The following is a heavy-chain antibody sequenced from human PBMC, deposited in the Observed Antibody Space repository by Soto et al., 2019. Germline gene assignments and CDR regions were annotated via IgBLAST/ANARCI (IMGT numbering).Heavy chain of an antibody. CDR2: ISGSGGST. V-gene: IGHV3-23*01. Sequence: GGSLRLSCAASGFTFSSYAMSWVRQAPGKGLEWVSAISGSGGSTYYADSVKGRFTISRDNSKNTLYLQMNSLRAEDTAVYYFSKCPSSGWYFEDYYYYYMDVWGKGTTVTVSS. CDR3: SKCPSSGWYFEDYYYYYMDV. D-gene: IGHD6-19*01. J-gene: IGHJ6*03. CDR1: GFTFSSYA.